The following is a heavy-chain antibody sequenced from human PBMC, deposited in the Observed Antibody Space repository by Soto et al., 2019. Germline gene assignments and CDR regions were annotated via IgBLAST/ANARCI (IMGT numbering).Heavy chain of an antibody. D-gene: IGHD4-17*01. CDR3: ARGATVTALDI. J-gene: IGHJ3*02. CDR2: INPSGGST. V-gene: IGHV1-46*01. Sequence: ASVKFSCKASGYTFTSYYMHWVRQAPGQGLEWMGIINPSGGSTSYAQKFQGRVTMSRDTSTSTVYLELSSLRSEDTAVYYCARGATVTALDIWGRGTRVTVSS. CDR1: GYTFTSYY.